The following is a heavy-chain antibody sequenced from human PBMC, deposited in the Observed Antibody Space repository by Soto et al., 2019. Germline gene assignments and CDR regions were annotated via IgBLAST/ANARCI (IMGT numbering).Heavy chain of an antibody. V-gene: IGHV4-34*01. Sequence: SETLSLTCAVYGGSFSGYYWNWIRQPPGKGLEWIGEINHSGSTNYNSSLKSRVTISADTSKNHFSLKLSSVTAADTAVYYCARGRSLYGDYIKGYFQHWGQGTLVTVSS. CDR2: INHSGST. J-gene: IGHJ1*01. CDR1: GGSFSGYY. CDR3: ARGRSLYGDYIKGYFQH. D-gene: IGHD4-17*01.